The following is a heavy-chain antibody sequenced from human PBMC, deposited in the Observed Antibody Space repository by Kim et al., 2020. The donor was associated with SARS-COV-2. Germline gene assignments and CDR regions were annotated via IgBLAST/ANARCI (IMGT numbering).Heavy chain of an antibody. CDR3: ARSLAGYVTDRGLPIFDF. D-gene: IGHD5-18*01. CDR2: CYANGYT. Sequence: GGSLRLSCAASGFSVRAHYMTWVRQAPGKGLEWVSVCYANGYTYYADSVKGRFTLSRDVSSNTLYLQMNSLRGDDTAVYYCARSLAGYVTDRGLPIFDFWGRGTLVTVSS. CDR1: GFSVRAHY. V-gene: IGHV3-53*01. J-gene: IGHJ4*02.